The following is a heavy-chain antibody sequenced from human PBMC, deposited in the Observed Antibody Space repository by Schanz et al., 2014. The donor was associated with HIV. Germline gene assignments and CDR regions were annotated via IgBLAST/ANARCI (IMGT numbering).Heavy chain of an antibody. CDR3: ARDLRVVPAASDNWFDP. CDR2: ISAHNGDT. J-gene: IGHJ5*02. V-gene: IGHV1-18*01. D-gene: IGHD2-2*01. Sequence: QVQLVQSGAEVKKPGASVKVSCKASGYTFTNYGISWVRQAPGQGLEWMGWISAHNGDTNYAQKFQGRITLTTDSPTNTAYLELRSLTSDDTAVYYCARDLRVVPAASDNWFDPWGQGTLVTVSS. CDR1: GYTFTNYG.